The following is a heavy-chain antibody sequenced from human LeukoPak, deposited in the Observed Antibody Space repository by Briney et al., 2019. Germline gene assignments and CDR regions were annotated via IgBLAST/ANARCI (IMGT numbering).Heavy chain of an antibody. CDR2: IRSKANSYAT. V-gene: IGHV3-73*01. CDR1: GFTFSGSA. J-gene: IGHJ6*03. Sequence: GGSLRLSCAASGFTFSGSAMHWVRQASGKGLEWVGRIRSKANSYATAYAASVKGRFTISRDNSKNTLYLQMNSLRAEDTAVYYCAKEAGDYYYYYMDVWGKGTTVTISS. CDR3: AKEAGDYYYYYMDV.